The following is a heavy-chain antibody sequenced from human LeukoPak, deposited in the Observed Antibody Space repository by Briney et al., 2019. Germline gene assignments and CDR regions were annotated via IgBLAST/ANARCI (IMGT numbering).Heavy chain of an antibody. CDR1: GGSVTSDIYY. CDR3: ARDRGFNTARGVPSWFDP. D-gene: IGHD3-10*01. CDR2: ILASGIT. J-gene: IGHJ5*02. Sequence: SETLSLTCTVSGGSVTSDIYYWTWIRQPAGKGLEWIGRILASGITSYNPSLEGRLTISVDTAKNQFSLKLTSVTVADTAVYYCARDRGFNTARGVPSWFDPWGQGTLATVSS. V-gene: IGHV4-61*02.